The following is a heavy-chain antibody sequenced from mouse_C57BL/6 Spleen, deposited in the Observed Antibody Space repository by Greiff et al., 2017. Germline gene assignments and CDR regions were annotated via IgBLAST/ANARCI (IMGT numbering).Heavy chain of an antibody. V-gene: IGHV1-19*01. CDR2: INPYNGGT. CDR3: ARSDYYGSSYPDY. Sequence: VQLQQSGPVLVKPGASVKMSCKASGYTFTDYYMNWVKQSHAKSLEWIGVINPYNGGTSYNQKFKGKATLTVDKSSSTAYMELNSLTSEDSAVYYCARSDYYGSSYPDYWGQGTTLTVSS. D-gene: IGHD1-1*01. CDR1: GYTFTDYY. J-gene: IGHJ2*01.